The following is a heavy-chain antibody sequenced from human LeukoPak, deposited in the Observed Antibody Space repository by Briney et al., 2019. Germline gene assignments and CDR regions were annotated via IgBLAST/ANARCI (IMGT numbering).Heavy chain of an antibody. CDR1: GGAISSYY. CDR2: IYYSGST. V-gene: IGHV4-59*12. Sequence: SETLSLTCTVSGGAISSYYCSWIRQPPGKGLEWSGCIYYSGSTNYNPSLKSRVTISVDTPKNQCSLTTRSVTAADTAVYYCARDREVLQDYYQFDPWGQGTLVTVSS. J-gene: IGHJ5*02. CDR3: ARDREVLQDYYQFDP. D-gene: IGHD1-26*01.